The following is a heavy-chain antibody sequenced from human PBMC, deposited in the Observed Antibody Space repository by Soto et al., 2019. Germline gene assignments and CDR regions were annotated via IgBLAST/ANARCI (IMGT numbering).Heavy chain of an antibody. CDR1: GYTFTRYG. CDR2: ISAYNGNT. D-gene: IGHD3-10*01. Sequence: QVQLVQSGAEVKKPGASVKVSCKASGYTFTRYGISWVRQAPGQGLERMGWISAYNGNTNYAQKLQGRVTMTTDTSTSTAYMELRSLRSDDTAVYYCARDRAPDGVLKVHYYYYGMDVWGQGTTVTVSS. V-gene: IGHV1-18*01. CDR3: ARDRAPDGVLKVHYYYYGMDV. J-gene: IGHJ6*02.